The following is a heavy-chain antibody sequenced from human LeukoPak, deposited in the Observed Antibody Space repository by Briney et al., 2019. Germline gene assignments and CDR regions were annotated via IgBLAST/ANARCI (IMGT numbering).Heavy chain of an antibody. CDR2: IYNSGST. J-gene: IGHJ4*02. D-gene: IGHD1-26*01. Sequence: ASETLSLTRTVSGGSISSYYWSWIRQPPGKGLEWIGYIYNSGSTNYSPSLKSRVTISVDTTKNQFSLKLNSVTAADTAVYYCARDHGSSGFNYWGQGTLVTVSS. CDR3: ARDHGSSGFNY. CDR1: GGSISSYY. V-gene: IGHV4-59*01.